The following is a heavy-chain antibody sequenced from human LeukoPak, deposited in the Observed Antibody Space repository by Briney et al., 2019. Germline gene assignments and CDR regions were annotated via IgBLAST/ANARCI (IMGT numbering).Heavy chain of an antibody. CDR2: INSDGSST. Sequence: GGSLRLSCAASGFTFSSYWMHWVRQAPGKGLVWVSRINSDGSSTSYADSVKGRFTISRDNAKNTLYLQMNSLRAEDTAVYYCAKVGRGRFGEFPFDYWGQGTLVTVSS. V-gene: IGHV3-74*01. CDR1: GFTFSSYW. CDR3: AKVGRGRFGEFPFDY. J-gene: IGHJ4*02. D-gene: IGHD3-10*01.